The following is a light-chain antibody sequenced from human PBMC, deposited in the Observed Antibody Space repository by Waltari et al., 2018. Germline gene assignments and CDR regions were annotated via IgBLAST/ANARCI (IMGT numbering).Light chain of an antibody. Sequence: QPALTQPASVSGSPGQSITISCSGTSSDVGVHKFVPWFQQHPGKVPKLMIYESSKRPSGVSNRFSGSKSDNTASLTITGLQTEDEADYYCCSYVGGITPFLVFGGGTKVTVL. CDR3: CSYVGGITPFLV. CDR2: ESS. CDR1: SSDVGVHKF. V-gene: IGLV2-23*01. J-gene: IGLJ2*01.